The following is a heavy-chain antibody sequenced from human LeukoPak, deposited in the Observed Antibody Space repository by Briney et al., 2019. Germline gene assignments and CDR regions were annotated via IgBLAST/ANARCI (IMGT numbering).Heavy chain of an antibody. J-gene: IGHJ4*02. D-gene: IGHD6-13*01. CDR1: GFTFSDYY. V-gene: IGHV3-11*01. CDR2: ISSGGTTI. Sequence: GGSLRLSCTASGFTFSDYYMNWVRQAPGRGLEWISYISSGGTTIYYADSVKGRFTISRDNAKNSLFLQMNDLRAEDTALYFCVTPYDMAVPGTPDYWGQGTLVTVSS. CDR3: VTPYDMAVPGTPDY.